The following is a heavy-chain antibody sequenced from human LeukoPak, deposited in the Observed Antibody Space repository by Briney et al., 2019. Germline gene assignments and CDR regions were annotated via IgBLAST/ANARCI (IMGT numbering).Heavy chain of an antibody. V-gene: IGHV3-21*01. CDR1: GFTFSSYS. CDR3: ARGAPRNYYYYGMDV. CDR2: ISSSSSYI. Sequence: GGSLRLSCAASGFTFSSYSMNWVRQAPGKGLEWVSSISSSSSYIYYADSVKGRFTISRDNAKNSLYLQMNSLRAEDTAVYYCARGAPRNYYYYGMDVWGQGTTVTVSS. D-gene: IGHD3-16*01. J-gene: IGHJ6*02.